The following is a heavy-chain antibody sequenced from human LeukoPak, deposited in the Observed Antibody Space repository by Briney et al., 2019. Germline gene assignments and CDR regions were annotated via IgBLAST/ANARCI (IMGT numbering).Heavy chain of an antibody. Sequence: PGGSLRLSCAASGFIFSTFTMHWVRQAPGKGLEWVSSISAYSTSIYYADSVKGRFTISRDNANKSLFLQMNSLRAEDTAMYYCAREFGYQLPDFDFWGQGTLVTVSS. D-gene: IGHD2-2*01. CDR1: GFIFSTFT. V-gene: IGHV3-21*01. CDR3: AREFGYQLPDFDF. CDR2: ISAYSTSI. J-gene: IGHJ4*02.